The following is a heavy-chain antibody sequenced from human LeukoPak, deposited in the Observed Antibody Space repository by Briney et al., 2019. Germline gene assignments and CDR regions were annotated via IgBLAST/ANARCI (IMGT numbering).Heavy chain of an antibody. Sequence: ASETLSLTCAVYGGSFSGYYWSWIRQPPGKGLEWIGEINHSGSTNYNPSLKSRVTISVDTSKNQFSLKLSSVTAADTAVYYCARSTSDYDSSGYYQYGWFDPWGQGTLVTVSS. D-gene: IGHD3-22*01. CDR3: ARSTSDYDSSGYYQYGWFDP. V-gene: IGHV4-34*01. CDR2: INHSGST. CDR1: GGSFSGYY. J-gene: IGHJ5*02.